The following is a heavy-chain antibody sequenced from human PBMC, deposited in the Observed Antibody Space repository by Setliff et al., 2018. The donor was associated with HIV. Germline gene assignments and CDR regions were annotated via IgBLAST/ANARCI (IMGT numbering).Heavy chain of an antibody. CDR1: GYTFTAYY. J-gene: IGHJ3*02. CDR3: ASKVHCTNGVCLDAFDI. V-gene: IGHV1-2*06. Sequence: ASVKVSCKASGYTFTAYYIHWVRQAPGQGLEWMGRINPNSGSTNYAQNFQGGVTMTRDTSISTAYMELSRLRSDDTAVYYCASKVHCTNGVCLDAFDIWGQGTMVTVS. CDR2: INPNSGST. D-gene: IGHD2-8*01.